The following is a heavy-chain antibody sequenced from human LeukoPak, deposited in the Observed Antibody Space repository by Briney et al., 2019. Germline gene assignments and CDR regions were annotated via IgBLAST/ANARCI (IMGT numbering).Heavy chain of an antibody. J-gene: IGHJ4*02. Sequence: GVSLRLSCAASGFTVSAYAMAWVRQAPGKGLEWVSTIYDDNTYYADSVKGRFAISTDNSKNTLYLQMNSLRAEDTAVYYCAREGVGAYYFDYWGQGTLVTVSS. D-gene: IGHD1-26*01. CDR2: IYDDNT. V-gene: IGHV3-23*01. CDR3: AREGVGAYYFDY. CDR1: GFTVSAYA.